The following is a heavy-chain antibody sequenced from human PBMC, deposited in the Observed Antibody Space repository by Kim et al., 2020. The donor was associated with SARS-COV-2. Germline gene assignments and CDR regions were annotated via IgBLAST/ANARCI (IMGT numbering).Heavy chain of an antibody. J-gene: IGHJ4*02. CDR2: DGREK. Sequence: DGREKYYVASVKCRFTISRDNAKNSLYLHMNSLRAEDTAVYSCARNRIDYWGQGTLVTVSS. V-gene: IGHV3-7*01. CDR3: ARNRIDY.